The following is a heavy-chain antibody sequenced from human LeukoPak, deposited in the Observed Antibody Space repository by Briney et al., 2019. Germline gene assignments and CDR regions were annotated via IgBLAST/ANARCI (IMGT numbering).Heavy chain of an antibody. Sequence: GGSLRLSCAASGFTFSGSAMHWVRQASGKGLEWVGRIRSKANSYATAYAASVKGRSAISRDDSKNTAYLQMNSLKTEDTAVYYCTRHYDILTGYQKTFDYWGQGTLVTVSS. CDR3: TRHYDILTGYQKTFDY. CDR1: GFTFSGSA. CDR2: IRSKANSYAT. D-gene: IGHD3-9*01. V-gene: IGHV3-73*01. J-gene: IGHJ4*02.